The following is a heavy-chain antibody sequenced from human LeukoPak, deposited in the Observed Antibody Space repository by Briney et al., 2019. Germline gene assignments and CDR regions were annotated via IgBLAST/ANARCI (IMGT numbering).Heavy chain of an antibody. CDR2: MNPNSGNT. D-gene: IGHD7-27*01. Sequence: ASVKVSCKASGYTFTRYDINWVRQATGQGLEWMGWMNPNSGNTGYAQNFQGRVTMTRNTSISTAYMELSSLRSEDTAVYYCATNWGANDYWGQGTLVTVSS. CDR3: ATNWGANDY. V-gene: IGHV1-8*01. CDR1: GYTFTRYD. J-gene: IGHJ4*02.